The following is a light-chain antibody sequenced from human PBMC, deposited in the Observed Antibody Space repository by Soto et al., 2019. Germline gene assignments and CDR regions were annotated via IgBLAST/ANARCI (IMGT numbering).Light chain of an antibody. CDR2: AAS. V-gene: IGKV1-6*01. J-gene: IGKJ3*01. Sequence: AIQMTQSPSSLSASVGDRVTITCRASQGIRNDLGWYQQKPGKAPKLLIYAASSLQSGVPPRFSGSGSGTDFPLNISSLQPEDLATYYCLQDYNYPLTFGPGTKVDLK. CDR1: QGIRND. CDR3: LQDYNYPLT.